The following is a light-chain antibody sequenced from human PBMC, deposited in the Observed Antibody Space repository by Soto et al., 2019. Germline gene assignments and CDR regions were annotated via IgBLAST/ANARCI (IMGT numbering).Light chain of an antibody. CDR2: GAS. Sequence: EIVLTQSPGTLSLSPRERATLSCRASQSVSSRYLACYQQKVGQAPRLLIYGASSRSSGIPDRFSGSGSGTDFTLTISRLEPEDFAVYYCQLFGSSPPITFGPGTKVDIK. CDR1: QSVSSRY. V-gene: IGKV3-20*01. CDR3: QLFGSSPPIT. J-gene: IGKJ3*01.